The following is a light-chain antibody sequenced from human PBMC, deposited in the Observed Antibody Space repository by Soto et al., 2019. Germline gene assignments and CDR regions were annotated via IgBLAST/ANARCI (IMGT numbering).Light chain of an antibody. V-gene: IGLV2-8*01. CDR3: SSYAGSNNPYV. CDR1: SGDIGGYDY. Sequence: QSALTQPPSASGSPGQSVTISCTGTSGDIGGYDYVSWYQQHPGKAPKLMIYEVTKRPLGVPDRFSGSKSGNTASLTVSGLQAEDEADYYCSSYAGSNNPYVFGTGTKRTVL. CDR2: EVT. J-gene: IGLJ1*01.